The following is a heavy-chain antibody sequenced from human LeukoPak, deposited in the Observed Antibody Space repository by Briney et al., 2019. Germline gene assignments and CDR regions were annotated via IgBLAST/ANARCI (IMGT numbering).Heavy chain of an antibody. V-gene: IGHV1-2*02. CDR3: ARRGIAAAVVAFDI. J-gene: IGHJ3*02. D-gene: IGHD6-13*01. CDR2: INPNSGGT. Sequence: ASVKVSCKASGYTFTSYGISWVRQAPGQGLEWMGWINPNSGGTNYAQKFQGRVTMTRDTSISTAYMELSRLRSDDTAVYYCARRGIAAAVVAFDIWGQGTMVTVSS. CDR1: GYTFTSYG.